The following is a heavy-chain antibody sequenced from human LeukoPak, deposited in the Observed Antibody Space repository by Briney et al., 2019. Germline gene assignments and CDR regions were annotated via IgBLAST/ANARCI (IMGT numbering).Heavy chain of an antibody. CDR2: ITNSGGGT. D-gene: IGHD2-21*02. CDR1: GFTFSNYA. V-gene: IGHV3-23*01. J-gene: IGHJ4*02. Sequence: PGGSLRLSYAASGFTFSNYAMSWVRQAPGKGLEWVSGITNSGGGTFYADSVKGRFTISRDNSKNTLYLQMNNLRAEDTAIYYCAKKGAVTAMGYFDYWGQGTLVTVSS. CDR3: AKKGAVTAMGYFDY.